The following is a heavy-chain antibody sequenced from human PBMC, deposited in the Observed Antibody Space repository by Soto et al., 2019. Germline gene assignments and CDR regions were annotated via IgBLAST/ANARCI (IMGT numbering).Heavy chain of an antibody. CDR2: INPNGGTT. CDR3: SRAQANTGWSYP. V-gene: IGHV1-46*03. CDR1: GYTFTDYY. J-gene: IGHJ5*02. D-gene: IGHD6-19*01. Sequence: QVQLVQSGAEVKKPGASVKVSCKASGYTFTDYYIHWVRQAPGQGLEWVGKINPNGGTTTYAQKFQGRVTVTGDTSTSTVYIELNSLRSEDTAFYYCSRAQANTGWSYPWGQRTLVSVSS.